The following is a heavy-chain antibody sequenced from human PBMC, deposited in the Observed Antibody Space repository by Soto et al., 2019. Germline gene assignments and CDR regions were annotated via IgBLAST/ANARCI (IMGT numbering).Heavy chain of an antibody. CDR3: GRGLFAAPV. V-gene: IGHV1-46*03. CDR1: GYTFTSYY. J-gene: IGHJ6*04. CDR2: INPNGGST. Sequence: QVQLVQSGAEVKKPGASVKVSCKASGYTFTSYYIHWVRQAPGQGLEWRGIINPNGGSTNYAQKFQRTITLTRTKSTRTVYMDRSSLRSEDTAVYYSGRGLFAAPVWGKGTPVTVSS.